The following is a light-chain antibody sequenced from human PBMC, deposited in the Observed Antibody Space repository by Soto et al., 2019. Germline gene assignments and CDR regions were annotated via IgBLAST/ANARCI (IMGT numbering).Light chain of an antibody. J-gene: IGKJ4*01. V-gene: IGKV1-5*03. CDR3: QQYDSYPLT. Sequence: DIQMTQSPSTLSASVGDRVTITCRASQSISSWLAWYRKKPGKAPNLLIYKTSSLESGVPSRFSGSGSGTEFTLTVNSLQPDDFATYYCQQYDSYPLTFGGGTKVEIK. CDR2: KTS. CDR1: QSISSW.